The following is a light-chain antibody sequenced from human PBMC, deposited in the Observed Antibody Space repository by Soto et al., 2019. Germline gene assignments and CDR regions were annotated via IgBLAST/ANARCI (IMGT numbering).Light chain of an antibody. CDR3: QQYRSSPPIT. CDR1: QSVSSSY. CDR2: GAS. V-gene: IGKV3-20*01. Sequence: EIVLTQSPGTLSLSPGERATLSCRASQSVSSSYFAWYQQKPGQAPRLLIYGASSRATGIPDRFSGSGTGTDLTLTISRLEPEDFAVYYCQQYRSSPPITFGPGTKVDIK. J-gene: IGKJ3*01.